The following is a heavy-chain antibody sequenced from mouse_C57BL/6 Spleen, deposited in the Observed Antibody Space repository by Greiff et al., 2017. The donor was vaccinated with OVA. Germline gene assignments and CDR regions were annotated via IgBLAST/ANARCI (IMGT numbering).Heavy chain of an antibody. CDR2: IYPGDGDT. CDR1: GYAFSSSW. CDR3: ARGDRGYFDY. J-gene: IGHJ2*01. V-gene: IGHV1-82*01. Sequence: VKLQESGPELVKPGASVKISCKASGYAFSSSWMNWVKQRPGKGLEWIGRIYPGDGDTNYNGKFKGKATLTADKSSSTAYMQLSSLTSEDSAVYFCARGDRGYFDYWGQGTTLTVSS.